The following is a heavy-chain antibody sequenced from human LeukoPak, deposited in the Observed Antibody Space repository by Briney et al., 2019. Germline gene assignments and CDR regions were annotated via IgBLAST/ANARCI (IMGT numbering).Heavy chain of an antibody. CDR3: AKGLRYVAYSGTYLFDY. CDR2: IRYDGINK. J-gene: IGHJ4*02. D-gene: IGHD1-26*01. V-gene: IGHV3-30*02. CDR1: GFTFSTHG. Sequence: PGGSLRLSCAASGFTFSTHGMHWVRQAPGKGLEWVAFIRYDGINKYYADSVKGRFTISRDNSKGTLHLQMSSLRADDTARYYCAKGLRYVAYSGTYLFDYWGQGTLVTVSS.